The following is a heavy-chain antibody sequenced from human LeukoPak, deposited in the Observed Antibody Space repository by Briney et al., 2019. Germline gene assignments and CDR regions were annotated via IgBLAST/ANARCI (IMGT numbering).Heavy chain of an antibody. CDR2: ISYDGGNK. J-gene: IGHJ6*02. CDR3: AVGGYCGGDCYPGGLGDYYYGMDV. D-gene: IGHD2-21*02. CDR1: GFTFSNYG. V-gene: IGHV3-30*03. Sequence: GGSLRLSCAASGFTFSNYGMYWVRQAPGKGLEWVAVISYDGGNKYYADSVKGRFTISRDNSKNTLYLQMNSLRAEDTAVYYCAVGGYCGGDCYPGGLGDYYYGMDVWGQGTTVTVSS.